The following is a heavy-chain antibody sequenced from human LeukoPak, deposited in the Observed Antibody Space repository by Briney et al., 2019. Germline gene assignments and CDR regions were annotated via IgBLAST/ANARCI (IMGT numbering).Heavy chain of an antibody. D-gene: IGHD6-25*01. CDR1: GYTFTSNY. CDR2: INPSGGST. Sequence: GASVKVSCKASGYTFTSNYMHWVGQAPGQGLEWMGIINPSGGSTSYAQKFQGRVTMTRDTSTSTVYMGLSSLRSEDTAVYYCARDLRLSRNWFDPWGQGTLVTVSS. CDR3: ARDLRLSRNWFDP. J-gene: IGHJ5*02. V-gene: IGHV1-46*01.